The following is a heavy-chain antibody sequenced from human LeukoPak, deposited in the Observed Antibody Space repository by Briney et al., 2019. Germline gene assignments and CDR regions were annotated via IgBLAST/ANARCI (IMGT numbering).Heavy chain of an antibody. Sequence: SETLSLTCTVSGGSISSYYWSWIRQPPGKGLEWIGYIYYSGSTNYNPSLKSRVTISVDTSKNQFSLKLSSVTAADTAVYYCARENRGALGYWGQGTLVTVSS. CDR3: ARENRGALGY. CDR1: GGSISSYY. J-gene: IGHJ4*02. CDR2: IYYSGST. V-gene: IGHV4-59*01. D-gene: IGHD1-14*01.